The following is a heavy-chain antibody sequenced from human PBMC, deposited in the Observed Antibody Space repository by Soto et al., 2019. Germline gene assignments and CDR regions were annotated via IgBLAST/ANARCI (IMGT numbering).Heavy chain of an antibody. CDR3: AKGGWYEDH. J-gene: IGHJ4*02. CDR2: THNSGNS. CDR1: GGSVSSDY. D-gene: IGHD6-19*01. Sequence: SETLSLTCTVSGGSVSSDYWSWIRQPPGKGLEWIGYTHNSGNSDYNPSLKSRVTISLDASRNEFSLSLRSVTAADTAVYYCAKGGWYEDHWGQGTLVTVSS. V-gene: IGHV4-59*08.